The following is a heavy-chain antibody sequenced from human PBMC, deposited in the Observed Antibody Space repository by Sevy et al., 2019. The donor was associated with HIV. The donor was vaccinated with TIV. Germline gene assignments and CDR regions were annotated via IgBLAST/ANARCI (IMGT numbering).Heavy chain of an antibody. D-gene: IGHD3-16*01. Sequence: GGSLRLSCTGSGFLFSSYGIHWVRQAPGKGLEWVAVISDDSNKKYYADSVKGRFTVSRDNSKNTVSLQMTSLTTDDTAVYFCAKVAIKYYDTTGLYFDYWGQGSLVTVSS. CDR3: AKVAIKYYDTTGLYFDY. V-gene: IGHV3-30*18. CDR1: GFLFSSYG. CDR2: ISDDSNKK. J-gene: IGHJ4*02.